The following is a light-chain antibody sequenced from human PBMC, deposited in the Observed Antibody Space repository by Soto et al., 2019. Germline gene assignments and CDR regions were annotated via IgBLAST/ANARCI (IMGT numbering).Light chain of an antibody. CDR2: EVS. CDR1: SSDVGAYDY. J-gene: IGLJ1*01. CDR3: SSYTSSSTRV. Sequence: QSVLTQPASVSGSPGRSITISCTGTSSDVGAYDYVSWYQQHPDKAPKLMIYEVSNRPSGVSNRFSGSKSVNTATLTISGLQAEDEADYCSSYTSSSTRVFGTGTKVTVL. V-gene: IGLV2-14*03.